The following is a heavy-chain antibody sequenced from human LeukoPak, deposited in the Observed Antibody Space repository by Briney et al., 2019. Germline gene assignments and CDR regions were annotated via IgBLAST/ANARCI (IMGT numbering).Heavy chain of an antibody. CDR3: ARDGGYSYGYGPTHFDY. J-gene: IGHJ4*02. CDR1: GFTFSSSW. CDR2: IKCDGSEK. D-gene: IGHD5-18*01. Sequence: GGSLRLSCAASGFTFSSSWMHWVCQAPEKGLEWVADIKCDGSEKYYVDSVKGRFTISRDNAKNSLYLQMNSLRAEDTAVYYCARDGGYSYGYGPTHFDYWGQGTLVTVSS. V-gene: IGHV3-52*01.